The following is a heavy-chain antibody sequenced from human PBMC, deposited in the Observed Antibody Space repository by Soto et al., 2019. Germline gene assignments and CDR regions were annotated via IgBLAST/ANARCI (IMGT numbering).Heavy chain of an antibody. V-gene: IGHV2-70*11. CDR2: IDWDDDK. D-gene: IGHD6-13*01. J-gene: IGHJ3*02. Sequence: SGPTLVNPPQTLTLTCTFSGFSLSTSGMCVSWIRQPPGKALEWLARIDWDDDKYYSTSLKTRLTISKDTSKNQVVLTMTNMDPVDTATYYCARGPQQLANAFDIWGQGTMVTVSS. CDR3: ARGPQQLANAFDI. CDR1: GFSLSTSGMC.